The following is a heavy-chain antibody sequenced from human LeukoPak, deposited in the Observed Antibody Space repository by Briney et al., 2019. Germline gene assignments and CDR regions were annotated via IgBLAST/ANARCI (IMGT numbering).Heavy chain of an antibody. D-gene: IGHD6-13*01. CDR2: ISFDTNNK. Sequence: GGSLRLSCAASGFTFRAYAMHWVRQPPGKGLEWVAVISFDTNNKNYADSVKGRFTVSRDNSKNTLYLQMNSLRTEDTAVHYCARTDSSSWYAPFDYWGQGTLVTVSS. CDR1: GFTFRAYA. V-gene: IGHV3-30*04. J-gene: IGHJ4*02. CDR3: ARTDSSSWYAPFDY.